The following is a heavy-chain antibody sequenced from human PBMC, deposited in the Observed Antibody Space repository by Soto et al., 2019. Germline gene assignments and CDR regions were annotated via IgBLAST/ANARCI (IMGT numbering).Heavy chain of an antibody. CDR1: SGSISSSNW. CDR3: ARPTKEGAAFDI. V-gene: IGHV4-4*02. Sequence: TSETLSLTCTVSSGSISSSNWWSWVRQPPGKGLEWIGELYHNGGTNYNPSLKSRVTISVDKSKNQFSLKLNSVTAADTAVYYCARPTKEGAAFDIWGRGTMVTVSS. D-gene: IGHD1-1*01. CDR2: LYHNGGT. J-gene: IGHJ3*02.